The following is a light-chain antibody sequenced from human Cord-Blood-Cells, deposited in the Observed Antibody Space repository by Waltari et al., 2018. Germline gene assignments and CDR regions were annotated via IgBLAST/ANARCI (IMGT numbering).Light chain of an antibody. CDR3: QTWGTGIQV. CDR1: SGHSSYA. Sequence: QLVLTQSPSASPSLGASVKLTCTLSSGHSSYAIAWHQQQPEKGPRYLMKLNSDGSHSKGDGIPDRFPGSSSGAERYLTISSLQSEDEADYYCQTWGTGIQVFGGGTKLTVL. CDR2: LNSDGSH. V-gene: IGLV4-69*01. J-gene: IGLJ2*01.